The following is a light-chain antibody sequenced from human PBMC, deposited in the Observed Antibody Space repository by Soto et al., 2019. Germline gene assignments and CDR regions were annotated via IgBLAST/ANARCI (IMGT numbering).Light chain of an antibody. CDR3: QQFYSSPIT. CDR2: WAS. V-gene: IGKV4-1*01. CDR1: QSLLFRSNNKNY. J-gene: IGKJ5*01. Sequence: DIVMTQSPDSLAVSLGERATINCGSSQSLLFRSNNKNYLAWYQLKPGQPPKVLIYWASTRESGVPDRISASGSGTDITLTISSLQAEDVEVYYCQQFYSSPITFGQGTRLEIK.